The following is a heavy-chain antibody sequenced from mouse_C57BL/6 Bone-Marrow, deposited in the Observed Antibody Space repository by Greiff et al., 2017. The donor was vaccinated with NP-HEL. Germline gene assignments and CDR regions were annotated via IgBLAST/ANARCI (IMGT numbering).Heavy chain of an antibody. CDR3: ARKAKYYGSSSYWYFDV. Sequence: EVHLVESGPGLAKPSQTLSLTCSVTGYSITSDYWNWIRKFPGNKLEYMGYISYSGSTYYNPSLKSRLSITRDTSKNQYYLQLNSVTTEDTATYNCARKAKYYGSSSYWYFDVWGTGTTVTVSS. J-gene: IGHJ1*03. V-gene: IGHV3-8*01. CDR2: ISYSGST. CDR1: GYSITSDY. D-gene: IGHD1-1*01.